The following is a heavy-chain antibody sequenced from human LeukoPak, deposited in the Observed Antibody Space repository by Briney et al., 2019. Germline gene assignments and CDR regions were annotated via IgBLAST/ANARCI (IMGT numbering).Heavy chain of an antibody. J-gene: IGHJ6*03. CDR2: IRHSDSNT. CDR3: AKRGNPTVGHHYLDV. CDR1: GLTFSSSD. D-gene: IGHD1-1*01. Sequence: GGSLRLSCAASGLTFSSSDMSWVRQAPGSGLEWVSSIRHSDSNTYYADSVMGRFTISRDNSKNTLYLQMNSLSAEDTAVYYCAKRGNPTVGHHYLDVWGKGTTVSVSS. V-gene: IGHV3-23*05.